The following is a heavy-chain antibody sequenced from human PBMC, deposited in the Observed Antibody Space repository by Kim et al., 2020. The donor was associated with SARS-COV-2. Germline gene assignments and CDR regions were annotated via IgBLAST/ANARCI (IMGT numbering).Heavy chain of an antibody. V-gene: IGHV3-15*01. CDR3: NTEYCSGGSCYSYYYGMHV. Sequence: GGSLRLSCAASRFTFSNAWMSWVRQAPGKGLEWVGRIKSKTDGGTTDYAAPVKGRFTISRDDSKNTLYLQMNSLKTEDTAVYYCNTEYCSGGSCYSYYYGMHVWGQGTTVTVSS. CDR1: RFTFSNAW. D-gene: IGHD2-15*01. CDR2: IKSKTDGGTT. J-gene: IGHJ6*02.